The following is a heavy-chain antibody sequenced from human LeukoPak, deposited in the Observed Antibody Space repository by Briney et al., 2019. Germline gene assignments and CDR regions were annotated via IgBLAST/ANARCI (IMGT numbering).Heavy chain of an antibody. CDR2: MNPNSGNT. V-gene: IGHV1-8*01. J-gene: IGHJ4*02. CDR1: GYTFTSYD. Sequence: ASVQVSCKASGYTFTSYDISWVRQATGQGLEWMGWMNPNSGNTGYAQKFQGRVTMTRNTSISTAYMELSSLRSEDTAVYYCARGARKVRGVITYYFDYWGQGTLVTVSS. CDR3: ARGARKVRGVITYYFDY. D-gene: IGHD3-10*01.